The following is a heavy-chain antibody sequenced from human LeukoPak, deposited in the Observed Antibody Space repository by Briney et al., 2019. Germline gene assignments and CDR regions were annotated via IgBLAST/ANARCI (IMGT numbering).Heavy chain of an antibody. D-gene: IGHD3-22*01. CDR2: IHTSGST. J-gene: IGHJ4*02. Sequence: SETLSLTCTVSGGSISSYYWSWIRQPAGKGLEWIGRIHTSGSTNYNPSLKSRVTMSVDTSKNQFSLKLSSVTAADTAVYYCACSGYYVGYFDYWGQGTLVTVSS. CDR1: GGSISSYY. CDR3: ACSGYYVGYFDY. V-gene: IGHV4-4*07.